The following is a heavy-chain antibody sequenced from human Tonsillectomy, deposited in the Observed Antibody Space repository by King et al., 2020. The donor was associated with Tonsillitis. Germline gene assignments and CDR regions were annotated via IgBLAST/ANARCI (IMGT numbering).Heavy chain of an antibody. J-gene: IGHJ3*02. CDR3: ARGTTSAAFDI. Sequence: HITLKESGPTLVKPTQTLTLTCTFSGFSLSTSGVGVGWIRQPPGKALEWLAIIYWDDDERSSPSLKNRLTITKDTSKNQVVLTMTNMDPVDTATYYCARGTTSAAFDIWGQGILVTVSS. D-gene: IGHD1-26*01. CDR1: GFSLSTSGVG. V-gene: IGHV2-5*02. CDR2: IYWDDDE.